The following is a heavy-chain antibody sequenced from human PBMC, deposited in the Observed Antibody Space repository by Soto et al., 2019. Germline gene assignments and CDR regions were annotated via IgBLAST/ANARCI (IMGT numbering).Heavy chain of an antibody. Sequence: ASVKVSCKASGYTFTNYGITWVRQAPGQGLEWMGWISAYNGDTHYTQRLQGRVTMTTDTSTSTAYMELRGLRSDDTAVYYCARHARGDSGYANPKSPGYYYGMDVWGQGTTVTVSS. D-gene: IGHD5-12*01. CDR3: ARHARGDSGYANPKSPGYYYGMDV. CDR2: ISAYNGDT. V-gene: IGHV1-18*01. CDR1: GYTFTNYG. J-gene: IGHJ6*02.